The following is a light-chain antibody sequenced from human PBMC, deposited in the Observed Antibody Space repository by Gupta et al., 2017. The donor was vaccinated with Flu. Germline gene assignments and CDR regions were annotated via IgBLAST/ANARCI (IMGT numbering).Light chain of an antibody. CDR1: NIGKKY. J-gene: IGLJ3*02. V-gene: IGLV1-51*02. Sequence: NIGKKYVSWYQQCPGIAPKLLIYVNDKRPSGIPDRFSGSKSGTSATLGITGLQTGDEADYYCGAWDDSLYTMLFGGGTKLTVL. CDR2: VND. CDR3: GAWDDSLYTML.